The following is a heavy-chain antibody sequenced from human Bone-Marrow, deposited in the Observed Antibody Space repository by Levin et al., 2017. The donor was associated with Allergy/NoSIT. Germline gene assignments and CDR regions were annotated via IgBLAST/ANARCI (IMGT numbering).Heavy chain of an antibody. J-gene: IGHJ5*02. V-gene: IGHV3-21*01. CDR3: VKAADRGQQLRYHWFDP. CDR1: GFTFSTTD. Sequence: GGSLRLSCVAYGFTFSTTDMNWVRQAPGKGLEWVSSITTSTTYIYYAASVKGRFTVSRDNAKNSVSLQMTSLTVDDTAVYYCVKAADRGQQLRYHWFDPWGQGTLDTGAS. CDR2: ITTSTTYI. D-gene: IGHD6-13*01.